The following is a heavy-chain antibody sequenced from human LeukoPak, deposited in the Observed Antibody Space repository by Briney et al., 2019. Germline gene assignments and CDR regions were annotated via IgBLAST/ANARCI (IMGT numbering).Heavy chain of an antibody. CDR3: ARRKGEWLLAPRRHFDY. J-gene: IGHJ4*02. Sequence: GGSLRLSCAASGFTFSVYWMTWVRQAPGKGLEWVANIKQDGSEKYYVDSVKGRFTISRDNAKNSLYLQMNSLRAEDTAVYYCARRKGEWLLAPRRHFDYWGQGTLVTVSS. CDR2: IKQDGSEK. CDR1: GFTFSVYW. D-gene: IGHD3-3*01. V-gene: IGHV3-7*01.